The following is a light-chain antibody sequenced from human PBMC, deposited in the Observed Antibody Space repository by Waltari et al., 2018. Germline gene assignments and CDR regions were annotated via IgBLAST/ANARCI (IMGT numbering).Light chain of an antibody. CDR1: QSVSSN. CDR3: QQYNRWPPIT. J-gene: IGKJ5*01. CDR2: DAS. V-gene: IGKV3-15*01. Sequence: EIVMTQSPATLSVSPGETATLSCRASQSVSSNVAWYQKKPGQAPRLLIYDASTRATSIPAKFRGSGSGTEFTHTISSLQSEDFAVYYCQQYNRWPPITFGHGTRLEIK.